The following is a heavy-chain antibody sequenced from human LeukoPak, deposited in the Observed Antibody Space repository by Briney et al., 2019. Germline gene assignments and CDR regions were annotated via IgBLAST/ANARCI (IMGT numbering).Heavy chain of an antibody. J-gene: IGHJ6*03. V-gene: IGHV3-74*01. CDR2: VNSDGSST. CDR3: AKATTYYYDSSGYRGADYYMDV. D-gene: IGHD3-22*01. CDR1: GFTFSNYW. Sequence: GGSLRLSCAASGFTFSNYWMNWVRHAPGKGLVWVSRVNSDGSSTNYADPVKGRFTISRDNAKNTVYLQMNSLRAEDTALYYCAKATTYYYDSSGYRGADYYMDVWGKGTTVTVSS.